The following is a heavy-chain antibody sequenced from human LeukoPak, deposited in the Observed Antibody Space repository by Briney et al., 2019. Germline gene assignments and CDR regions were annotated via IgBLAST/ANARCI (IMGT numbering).Heavy chain of an antibody. J-gene: IGHJ4*02. Sequence: SETLSLTCTVSGGSISSGSYYWSWIRQPAGKGLEWIGRIYTSGSTNYNPSLKSRVTISVDTSKNQFSLKLSSVTAADTAMYYCARASAAAPFDYWGQGTLVTVSS. CDR1: GGSISSGSYY. V-gene: IGHV4-61*02. CDR3: ARASAAAPFDY. D-gene: IGHD2-2*01. CDR2: IYTSGST.